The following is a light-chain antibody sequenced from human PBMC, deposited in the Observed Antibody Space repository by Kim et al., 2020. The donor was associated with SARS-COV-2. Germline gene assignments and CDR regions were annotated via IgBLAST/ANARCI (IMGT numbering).Light chain of an antibody. CDR1: SSDVGGDNY. Sequence: QAITISSNGTSSDVGGDNYLSWHQRRPSKAPKLMIYDVSKRPSGVSSRFTGSKSGNTASLTISGPQAEVEADYYCSSYTSSSTHVVFGGGTQLTVL. V-gene: IGLV2-14*04. CDR3: SSYTSSSTHVV. J-gene: IGLJ2*01. CDR2: DVS.